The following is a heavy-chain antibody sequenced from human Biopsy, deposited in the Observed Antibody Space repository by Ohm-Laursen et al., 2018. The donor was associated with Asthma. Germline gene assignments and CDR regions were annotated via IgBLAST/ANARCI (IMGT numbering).Heavy chain of an antibody. D-gene: IGHD3-22*01. V-gene: IGHV4-30-4*01. J-gene: IGHJ5*02. CDR1: GGSISSGAYY. CDR2: IYYSGST. Sequence: SQTLSLTCTVSGGSISSGAYYWSWVRQPPGKGLEWIGYIYYSGSTYYNPSPKSRVTISVDTSKNQFSLKLSSVTAADTAVYYCARDLSFYDSSGYCRRWFDPWGQGTLVTVSS. CDR3: ARDLSFYDSSGYCRRWFDP.